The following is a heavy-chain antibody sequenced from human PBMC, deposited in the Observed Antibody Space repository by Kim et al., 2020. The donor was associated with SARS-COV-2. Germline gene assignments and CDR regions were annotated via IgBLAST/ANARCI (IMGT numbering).Heavy chain of an antibody. V-gene: IGHV4-39*01. J-gene: IGHJ4*02. CDR3: ARHTLRWDLDY. Sequence: SETLSLTCSVSGGSISSSSYYWGWIRQPPGKGLEWIATIFYSGSTYYNPSLKSRVTISVDTSKNQFSLKVSSVTAADTAVYYCARHTLRWDLDYWGQGTLVSVSS. CDR1: GGSISSSSYY. D-gene: IGHD4-17*01. CDR2: IFYSGST.